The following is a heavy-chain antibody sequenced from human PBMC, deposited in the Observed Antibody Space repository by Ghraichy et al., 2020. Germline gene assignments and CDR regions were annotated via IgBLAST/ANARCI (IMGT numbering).Heavy chain of an antibody. V-gene: IGHV4-59*01. D-gene: IGHD3-22*01. Sequence: SETLSLTCTVSGGSISSYYWIWIRQPPGKGLEWIGYIYYSGSTNYNPSLKSRVTISVDTSKNQFSLKLSSVTAADTAVYYCARGNYYDSSGNFAYWGQGTLATVSS. J-gene: IGHJ4*02. CDR2: IYYSGST. CDR3: ARGNYYDSSGNFAY. CDR1: GGSISSYY.